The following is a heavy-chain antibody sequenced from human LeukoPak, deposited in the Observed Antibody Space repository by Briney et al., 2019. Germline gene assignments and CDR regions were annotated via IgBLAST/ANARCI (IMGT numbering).Heavy chain of an antibody. CDR3: ARSPTIAAAVT. Sequence: GGSLRLSCAASGFTFSSYSMNWVRQAPGKGLEWVSSISSSSTYIYYADSVKGRFTISRDNSKNTLYLQMNSLRAEDTAVYYCARSPTIAAAVTWGQGTLVTVSS. V-gene: IGHV3-21*04. CDR1: GFTFSSYS. J-gene: IGHJ5*02. D-gene: IGHD6-13*01. CDR2: ISSSSTYI.